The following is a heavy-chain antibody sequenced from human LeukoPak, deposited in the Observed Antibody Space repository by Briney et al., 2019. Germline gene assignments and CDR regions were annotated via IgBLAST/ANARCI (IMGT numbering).Heavy chain of an antibody. D-gene: IGHD1-1*01. CDR1: GFTFSSYW. CDR2: IKQDGSEK. J-gene: IGHJ5*02. V-gene: IGHV3-7*01. Sequence: GGSLRLSCAASGFTFSSYWMSWVRQAPGKGLEWVANIKQDGSEKYYVDSVKGRFTISRDNAKNSLYLQMNSLRAEDTGGYYCARGHWNDLCWFDPWGQGTLVTVSS. CDR3: ARGHWNDLCWFDP.